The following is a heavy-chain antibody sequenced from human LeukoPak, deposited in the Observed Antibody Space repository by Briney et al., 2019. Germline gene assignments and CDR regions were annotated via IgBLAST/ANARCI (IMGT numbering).Heavy chain of an antibody. CDR3: ARGRGDFWSGYYFDY. CDR2: INHSGST. CDR1: GGSFSDYY. D-gene: IGHD3-3*01. J-gene: IGHJ4*02. V-gene: IGHV4-34*01. Sequence: SETLSLTCAVYGGSFSDYYWSWIRQPPGKGLEWIGEINHSGSTNYNPSLKSRVTISVDTSKNQFSLKLSSVTAADTAVYYCARGRGDFWSGYYFDYWGQGTLVTVSS.